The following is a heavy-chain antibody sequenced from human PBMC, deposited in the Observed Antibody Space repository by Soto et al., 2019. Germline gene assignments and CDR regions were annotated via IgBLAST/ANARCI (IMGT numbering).Heavy chain of an antibody. V-gene: IGHV3-48*01. J-gene: IGHJ4*02. D-gene: IGHD5-12*01. CDR3: ARGPYENLDY. CDR1: GFTFSSYS. Sequence: PGGSLRLSCAASGFTFSSYSMNWVRQAPGKGLEWVSYISSSSSTIYYADSVKGRFTISRDNAKKSLYLHMNSLRAEDTAVYYCARGPYENLDYWGQGTLVTVSS. CDR2: ISSSSSTI.